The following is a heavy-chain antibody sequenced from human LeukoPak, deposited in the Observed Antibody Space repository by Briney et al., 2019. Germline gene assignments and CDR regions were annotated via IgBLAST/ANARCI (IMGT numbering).Heavy chain of an antibody. CDR1: GFTFSSYG. CDR3: ARDRAVTQVWVEFDS. J-gene: IGHJ5*01. CDR2: IRDSGAT. Sequence: RSGGSLRLSCAASGFTFSSYGINWVRQAPGKGLEWVSLIRDSGATFYADSVKGRFTISRDNSKNTIYLQMNRLRVEDTAVYFWARDRAVTQVWVEFDSWGQGTQVTVSS. V-gene: IGHV3-66*03. D-gene: IGHD3-16*01.